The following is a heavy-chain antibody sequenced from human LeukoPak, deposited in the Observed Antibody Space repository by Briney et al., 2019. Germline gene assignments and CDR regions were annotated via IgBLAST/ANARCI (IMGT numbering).Heavy chain of an antibody. J-gene: IGHJ4*02. CDR2: VANSGVDT. Sequence: PGGSLRLSCAASGFTFSTYAMSWVRQAPGKGLEWVSTVANSGVDTYYADSVRCRFTISRDNSRNTVYLQINSLRAEDTAVYYCAKSHSVAQRGYFDYWGQGTLVTVSS. D-gene: IGHD4-23*01. CDR3: AKSHSVAQRGYFDY. CDR1: GFTFSTYA. V-gene: IGHV3-23*01.